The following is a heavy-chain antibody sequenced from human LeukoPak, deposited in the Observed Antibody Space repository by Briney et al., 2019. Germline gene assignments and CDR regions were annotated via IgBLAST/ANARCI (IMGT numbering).Heavy chain of an antibody. Sequence: SQTLSLTCAISGDSVSSNSAAWNWIRQSPSRGLEWLGRTYYRSKWYNDYAVSVKSRITINPDTSKNQFSLQLSSVTAADTAVYYCARHSWRDGYNQLWGQGTLVTVSS. D-gene: IGHD5-24*01. V-gene: IGHV6-1*01. CDR1: GDSVSSNSAA. CDR3: ARHSWRDGYNQL. J-gene: IGHJ4*02. CDR2: TYYRSKWYN.